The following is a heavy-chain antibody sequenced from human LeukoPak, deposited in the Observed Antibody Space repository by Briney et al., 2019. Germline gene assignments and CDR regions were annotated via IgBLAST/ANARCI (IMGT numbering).Heavy chain of an antibody. Sequence: GSLRLSCAASGFTSSSYGMNWVRQAPGKGLEWVSGISGSGGTTYYADSVKGRFTISRDNSKNSLSLQVSSLRAEDTAVYYCAKTNGYYSDWGQGTLVTVSS. CDR2: ISGSGGTT. V-gene: IGHV3-23*01. CDR1: GFTSSSYG. CDR3: AKTNGYYSD. J-gene: IGHJ4*02. D-gene: IGHD3-22*01.